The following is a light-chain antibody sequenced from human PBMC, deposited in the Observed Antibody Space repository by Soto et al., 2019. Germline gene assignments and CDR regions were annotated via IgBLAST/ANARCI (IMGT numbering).Light chain of an antibody. CDR1: SNDVGYYNY. J-gene: IGLJ3*02. CDR2: EVS. Sequence: QSVLTQPASVSGSPGQSITISCTGTSNDVGYYNYVSWYQQHPGKAPKLMIYEVSNRPSGVSNRFSGSKSGNMASLTISGLQAEDEADYYCSSYTTRATLVFGGGTKLTVL. V-gene: IGLV2-14*01. CDR3: SSYTTRATLV.